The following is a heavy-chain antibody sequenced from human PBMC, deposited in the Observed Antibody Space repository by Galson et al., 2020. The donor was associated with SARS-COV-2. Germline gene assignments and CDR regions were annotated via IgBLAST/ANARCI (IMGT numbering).Heavy chain of an antibody. J-gene: IGHJ3*02. CDR2: IYYSGST. CDR1: GGSISSGGYY. Sequence: SETLSLTCTVSGGSISSGGYYWSWIRQHPGKGLEWIGYIYYSGSTYYNPSLKSRVTISVDTSKNQFSLKLSSVTAADTAVYYCARDNGCTNGVCYLGAFDIWGQGTMVTVSS. V-gene: IGHV4-31*03. CDR3: ARDNGCTNGVCYLGAFDI. D-gene: IGHD2-8*01.